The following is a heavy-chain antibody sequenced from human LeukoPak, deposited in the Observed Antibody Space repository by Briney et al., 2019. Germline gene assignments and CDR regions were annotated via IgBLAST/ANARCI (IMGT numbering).Heavy chain of an antibody. CDR3: ARDRGRHRPGMGYYYYMDV. CDR1: GGSISSGDYY. J-gene: IGHJ6*03. V-gene: IGHV4-30-4*08. CDR2: IYYSGST. D-gene: IGHD3-10*01. Sequence: PSETLSLTCTVSGGSISSGDYYWSWIRQPPGKGLEWIGYIYYSGSTYYNPSLKSRVTISVDTSKNQFSLKLSSVTAADTAVYYCARDRGRHRPGMGYYYYMDVWGKGTTVTVSS.